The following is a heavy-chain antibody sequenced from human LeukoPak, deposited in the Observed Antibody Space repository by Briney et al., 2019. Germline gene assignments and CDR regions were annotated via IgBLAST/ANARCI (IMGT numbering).Heavy chain of an antibody. CDR3: ARVSSGYYYEFDY. CDR2: INHSGST. Sequence: SETLSLTCAVYGGSFSGYDWSWIRQPPGKGLEWICEINHSGSTNYNPYLKSRVTISVDTSKNQFSLKLSSVTAADTALYYYARVSSGYYYEFDYWGQGTLVTVSS. J-gene: IGHJ4*02. D-gene: IGHD3-22*01. V-gene: IGHV4-34*01. CDR1: GGSFSGYD.